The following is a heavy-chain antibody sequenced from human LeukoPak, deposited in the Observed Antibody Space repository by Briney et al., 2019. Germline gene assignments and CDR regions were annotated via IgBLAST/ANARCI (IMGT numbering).Heavy chain of an antibody. CDR1: GGSFSGYY. J-gene: IGHJ4*02. CDR2: INHSGST. CDR3: ASRPLVSSGYYVEYYFDY. D-gene: IGHD3-22*01. V-gene: IGHV4-34*01. Sequence: PSETLSLTCAVYGGSFSGYYWSWIRQPPGKGLEWIGEINHSGSTNYNPSLKSRVTISVDTSKNQFSLKLSSVTAADTAVYYCASRPLVSSGYYVEYYFDYWGQGTLVTVSS.